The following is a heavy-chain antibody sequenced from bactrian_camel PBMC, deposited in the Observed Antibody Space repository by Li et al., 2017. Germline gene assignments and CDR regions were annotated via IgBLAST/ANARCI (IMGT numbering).Heavy chain of an antibody. D-gene: IGHD6*01. J-gene: IGHJ4*01. Sequence: HVQLVESGGGSVRAGGSLRLSCAASGLTYIKWCMVWFRQAPGKEREWVAHVDRDGSTGYAESVKGRFTISKDNGKNTLLLQMNNLKPEDTAMYYCAADRPYCRDGTCQTSCDREQMNYWGQGTQVTVS. CDR3: AADRPYCRDGTCQTSCDREQMNY. CDR1: GLTYIKWC. CDR2: VDRDGST. V-gene: IGHV3S55*01.